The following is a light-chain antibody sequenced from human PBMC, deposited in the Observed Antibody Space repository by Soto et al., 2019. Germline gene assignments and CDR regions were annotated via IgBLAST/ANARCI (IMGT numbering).Light chain of an antibody. CDR3: QQYDNWPPLT. J-gene: IGKJ4*01. CDR1: QSVNIN. Sequence: IVMTQSPASLSVSLGERATLSCRASQSVNINLAWYQQKPGLAPRLLIYRASTRATGIPARFSGSGSGTEFTLTISSLQSEDFAIYYCQQYDNWPPLTLGGGTKVEIK. CDR2: RAS. V-gene: IGKV3-15*01.